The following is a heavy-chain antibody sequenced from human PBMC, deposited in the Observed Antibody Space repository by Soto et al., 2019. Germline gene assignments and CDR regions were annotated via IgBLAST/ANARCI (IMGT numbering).Heavy chain of an antibody. CDR1: GGAITTYQ. CDR2: ISNSGGA. CDR3: TRKWSGLDY. J-gene: IGHJ4*02. V-gene: IGHV4-59*01. Sequence: QVQLQESGPGLVKPSETLSLTCTVSGGAITTYQWSWIRQPPGKGLEWIGFISNSGGANYNPSLNSRVTLSLDTSKNQFSLRLTSVTATDTAMYYCTRKWSGLDYWGQGALVTVSS. D-gene: IGHD3-3*01.